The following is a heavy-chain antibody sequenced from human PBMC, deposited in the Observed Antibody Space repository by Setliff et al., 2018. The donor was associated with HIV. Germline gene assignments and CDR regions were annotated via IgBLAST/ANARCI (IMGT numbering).Heavy chain of an antibody. D-gene: IGHD3-10*01. CDR2: ISAHNGKT. V-gene: IGHV1-18*01. Sequence: ASVKVSCKASGYTFTNYDISWVRQAPGQGLEWMGCISAHNGKTNYAQTFQGRVTMTSDTSTTTAYMELRTLRSDDAAVYYCARGGQSPYYYGSGSPHDPFDIWGQGTMVTVS. CDR1: GYTFTNYD. CDR3: ARGGQSPYYYGSGSPHDPFDI. J-gene: IGHJ3*02.